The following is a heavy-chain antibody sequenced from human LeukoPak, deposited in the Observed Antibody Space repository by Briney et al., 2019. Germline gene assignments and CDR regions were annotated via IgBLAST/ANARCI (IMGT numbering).Heavy chain of an antibody. J-gene: IGHJ5*02. CDR1: GGSFSGYY. V-gene: IGHV4-34*01. D-gene: IGHD2-15*01. Sequence: SETLSLTCAVYGGSFSGYYWSWIRQPPGKGLEWIGEINHSGSTNYNPSLKSRVTISVDTSKNQFSLKLSSVTAADTAVYYCARESVIGYCSGGGCVKWFDPWGQGTLVTVSS. CDR2: INHSGST. CDR3: ARESVIGYCSGGGCVKWFDP.